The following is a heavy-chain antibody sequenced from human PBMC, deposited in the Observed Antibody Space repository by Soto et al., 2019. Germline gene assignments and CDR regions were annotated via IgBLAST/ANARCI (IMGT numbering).Heavy chain of an antibody. J-gene: IGHJ4*02. Sequence: QVQLVQSGAEVKKPGASVKVSCKASGYTFTSYGISWVRQAPGQGLEWMGWISAYNGNTNYAQKLQGRVTMTTDTSTSTVYMELRSLRSDDTAVYYCARDNGYSYGTGRVDYWGQGTLVTVSS. CDR3: ARDNGYSYGTGRVDY. V-gene: IGHV1-18*01. D-gene: IGHD5-18*01. CDR1: GYTFTSYG. CDR2: ISAYNGNT.